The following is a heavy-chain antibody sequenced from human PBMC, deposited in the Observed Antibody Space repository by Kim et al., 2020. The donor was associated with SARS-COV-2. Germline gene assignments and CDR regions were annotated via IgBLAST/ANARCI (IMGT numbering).Heavy chain of an antibody. D-gene: IGHD3-16*01. V-gene: IGHV4-59*01. Sequence: PSLKSRVTISVDTSKNQFSLKLSSVTAADTAVYYCARYLITFGGVRYFDYWGQGTLVTVSS. J-gene: IGHJ4*02. CDR3: ARYLITFGGVRYFDY.